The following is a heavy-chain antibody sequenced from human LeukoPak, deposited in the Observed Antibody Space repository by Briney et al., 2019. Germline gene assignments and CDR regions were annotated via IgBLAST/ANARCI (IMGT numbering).Heavy chain of an antibody. CDR3: ARDRGYSAFDF. CDR2: IKHDGSAK. J-gene: IGHJ4*02. V-gene: IGHV3-7*01. CDR1: GFTFSNYW. D-gene: IGHD5-18*01. Sequence: GGSLRLSCAASGFTFSNYWMSWVRQAPGKGLEWVANIKHDGSAKYYVDSVQGRFTISRDNAKNSLYLQMNSLRAEDTAVYYCARDRGYSAFDFWGQGTLVTVSS.